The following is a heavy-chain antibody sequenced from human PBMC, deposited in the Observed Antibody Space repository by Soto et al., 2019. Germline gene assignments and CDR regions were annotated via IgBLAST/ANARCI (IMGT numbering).Heavy chain of an antibody. J-gene: IGHJ4*02. D-gene: IGHD4-4*01. CDR1: GFTFTSSA. CDR3: AADADYSNYFGNY. V-gene: IGHV1-58*02. Sequence: SVKVSCKASGFTFTSSAMQWVRQARGQRLEWIGWIVVGSGNTNYAQKFQERVTITRDMSTSTAYMELSSLRSEDTAVYYCAADADYSNYFGNYWGQGTLVTVSS. CDR2: IVVGSGNT.